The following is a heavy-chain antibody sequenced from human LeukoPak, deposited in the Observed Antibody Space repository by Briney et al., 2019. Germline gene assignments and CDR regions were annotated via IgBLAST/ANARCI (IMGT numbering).Heavy chain of an antibody. CDR3: ARHGGGYSFDY. V-gene: IGHV4-59*08. CDR1: GGSIRNYY. CDR2: IYNSGST. Sequence: SETLSLTCRVSGGSIRNYYWSWIRQPPGKGLEWIGYIYNSGSTNYNPSLKSRVTISVDTSKNQFSLKLSSVTAADTAVYYCARHGGGYSFDYWGQGTLVTVSS. D-gene: IGHD5-24*01. J-gene: IGHJ4*02.